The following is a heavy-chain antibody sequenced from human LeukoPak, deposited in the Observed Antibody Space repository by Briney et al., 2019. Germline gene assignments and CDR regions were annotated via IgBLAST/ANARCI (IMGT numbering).Heavy chain of an antibody. J-gene: IGHJ6*03. Sequence: GGSLRLSCAASGFTFSSYAMQWVGQAPGKGLEWVAVISYDGSNKYYADYVKGRFTISRDNSKNTLYLQMNSLRAEHTAVYYCAKGPYYDILTGYRRHYYMDVWGKGTTVTISS. CDR3: AKGPYYDILTGYRRHYYMDV. D-gene: IGHD3-9*01. CDR2: ISYDGSNK. CDR1: GFTFSSYA. V-gene: IGHV3-30*04.